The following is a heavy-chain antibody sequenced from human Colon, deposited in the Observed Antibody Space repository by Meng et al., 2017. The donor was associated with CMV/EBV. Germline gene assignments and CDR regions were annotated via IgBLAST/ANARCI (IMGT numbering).Heavy chain of an antibody. CDR2: IRSKPNSYAT. J-gene: IGHJ5*02. D-gene: IGHD3-22*01. V-gene: IGHV3-73*01. CDR3: TRLSGDSSQGWFDP. CDR1: GFTFSGSA. Sequence: GESLKISCAASGFTFSGSAMHWVRQASGKGLEWVGRIRSKPNSYATAYAASVNGRFTFSRDDSKNTAYLQMNSLKTEDTAVYYCTRLSGDSSQGWFDPWGQGTLVTVSS.